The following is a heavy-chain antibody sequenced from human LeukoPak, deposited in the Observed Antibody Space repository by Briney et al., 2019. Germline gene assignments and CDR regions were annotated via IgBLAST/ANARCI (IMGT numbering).Heavy chain of an antibody. D-gene: IGHD3-10*01. Sequence: GGSLRLSCAASGFTFSTYSMNWVRQAPGKGLEWVSAISGSSSCIYYADSVKGRFTISRDNAKNTLYLQMNSLRAEDTAVYYCARVGARGVISYGMDVWGQGTTVTVSS. CDR2: ISGSSSCI. CDR1: GFTFSTYS. CDR3: ARVGARGVISYGMDV. J-gene: IGHJ6*02. V-gene: IGHV3-21*01.